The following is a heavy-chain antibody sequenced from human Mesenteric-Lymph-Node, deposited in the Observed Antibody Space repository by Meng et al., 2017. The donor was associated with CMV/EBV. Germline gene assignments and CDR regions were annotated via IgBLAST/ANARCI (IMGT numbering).Heavy chain of an antibody. V-gene: IGHV7-4-1*02. CDR2: TNTNTGNP. CDR1: YTFTSYA. Sequence: YTFTSYAMNWVRQAPGQGLEWMGWTNTNTGNPTYAQGFTGRFVFSLDTSVSTAYLQISSLKAEDTAVYYCARRAGYPVTDYYGMDVWGQGTTVTVSS. D-gene: IGHD5-12*01. CDR3: ARRAGYPVTDYYGMDV. J-gene: IGHJ6*02.